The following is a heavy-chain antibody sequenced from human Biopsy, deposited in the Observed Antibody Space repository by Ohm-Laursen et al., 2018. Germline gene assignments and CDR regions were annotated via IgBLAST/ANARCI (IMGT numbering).Heavy chain of an antibody. D-gene: IGHD2-2*01. Sequence: SLRLSCAASGFTFSSYWMHWVRQAPGKGLVWVSRINRDGSSTTYADSVKGRFTISRDSAKNTLYLQMNSLRAEDTAVYYCAREGYCSRTSYYPDYWGQGTLVTVSS. CDR3: AREGYCSRTSYYPDY. V-gene: IGHV3-74*01. CDR1: GFTFSSYW. J-gene: IGHJ4*02. CDR2: INRDGSST.